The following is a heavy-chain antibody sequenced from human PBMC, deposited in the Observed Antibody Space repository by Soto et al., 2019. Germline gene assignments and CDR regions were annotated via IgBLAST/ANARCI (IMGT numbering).Heavy chain of an antibody. CDR1: GFTVSSNY. Sequence: EVQVVESGGGLVQPGGSLRLSCAASGFTVSSNYMSWVRQTPGKGLEWVSLIYSGGAIVYAVSVMGRFTVSRDNSRNTLYLQMNSLRAEDTDVYFCARDFGSDATGYYGMDVWGQGTTVTVSS. V-gene: IGHV3-66*01. J-gene: IGHJ6*02. CDR3: ARDFGSDATGYYGMDV. CDR2: IYSGGAI. D-gene: IGHD3-10*01.